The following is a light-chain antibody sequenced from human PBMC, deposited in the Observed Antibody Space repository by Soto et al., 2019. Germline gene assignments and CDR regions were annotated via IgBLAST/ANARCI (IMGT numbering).Light chain of an antibody. V-gene: IGKV1-39*01. CDR1: QGISTY. CDR3: QQSYRTPYT. Sequence: DIQMTQSPSSLSASVGVRVTITCRASQGISTYLIWYQQRQGKAPKLLIYAASNLVSGVPSRFSGSGSGTEFTLTISSLQPEDFATYYCQQSYRTPYTFGQGTKLETK. J-gene: IGKJ2*01. CDR2: AAS.